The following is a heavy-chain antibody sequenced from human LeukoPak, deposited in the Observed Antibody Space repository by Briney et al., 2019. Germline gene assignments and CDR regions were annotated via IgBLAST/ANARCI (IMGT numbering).Heavy chain of an antibody. CDR2: ISSSRSYI. D-gene: IGHD4-17*01. CDR3: ARGSYGDYVEVWFDP. Sequence: PGGSLRLSCAASGFTLSSHSMNWVRQAPGKGLEWVSSISSSRSYIYYADSAKGRFTISRDNAKNSLYLQMNSLRAEDTAVYYCARGSYGDYVEVWFDPWGQGTLVTVSS. J-gene: IGHJ5*02. V-gene: IGHV3-21*01. CDR1: GFTLSSHS.